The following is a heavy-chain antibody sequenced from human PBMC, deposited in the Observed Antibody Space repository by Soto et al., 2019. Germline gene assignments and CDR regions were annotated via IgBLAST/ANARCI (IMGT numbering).Heavy chain of an antibody. CDR2: ISYDGRNK. Sequence: PGGSLRLSCAASGFTFSNYAMHWVRQAPGKGPEWVAAISYDGRNKYYADSVKGRFTISRDNSKNTLDLQMNSLRAEDTAVYYCARSSGRRDAFDIWGQGTMVTVSS. J-gene: IGHJ3*02. D-gene: IGHD1-26*01. CDR1: GFTFSNYA. V-gene: IGHV3-30*03. CDR3: ARSSGRRDAFDI.